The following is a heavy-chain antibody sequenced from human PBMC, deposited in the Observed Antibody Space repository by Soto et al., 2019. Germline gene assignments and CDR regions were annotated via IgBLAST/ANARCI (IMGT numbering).Heavy chain of an antibody. CDR3: ARDDAFDNENGFDM. CDR1: GFPFSFYG. D-gene: IGHD3-3*02. J-gene: IGHJ3*02. CDR2: IVSDGSAI. Sequence: LRLSCAVSGFPFSFYGFHWVRQSPGKGLEWLGVIVSDGSAIYHADSLEGRFFISRDNSKDILYLRMNSLRVEDTAVYYCARDDAFDNENGFDMWGQGTMVTVSS. V-gene: IGHV3-33*01.